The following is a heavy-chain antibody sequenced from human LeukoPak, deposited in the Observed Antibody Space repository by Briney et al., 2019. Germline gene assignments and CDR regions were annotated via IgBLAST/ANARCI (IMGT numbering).Heavy chain of an antibody. J-gene: IGHJ5*02. CDR3: ARGGYGVVVTAAWGFDP. CDR1: GYTFTSYD. V-gene: IGHV1-8*03. CDR2: MNPNSGNT. Sequence: GASVKVSCKASGYTFTSYDINWVRQATGQGLEWMGWMNPNSGNTGYAQKFQGRVTITRNTSISTAYMELSSLRSEDTAVYYCARGGYGVVVTAAWGFDPWGQGTLVTVSS. D-gene: IGHD2-21*02.